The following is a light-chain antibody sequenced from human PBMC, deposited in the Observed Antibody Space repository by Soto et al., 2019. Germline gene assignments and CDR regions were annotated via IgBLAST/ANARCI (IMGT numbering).Light chain of an antibody. CDR3: QQYNNWPRG. Sequence: EIVMTQSPATLSVSPGERATLSCWASQSVSSNLAWYQQKPGQAPRLLIYGASTRATGIPARFSGSGSGTEFTLTFSSLQSEDFAVYYCQQYNNWPRGFGQGTKVEIK. J-gene: IGKJ1*01. CDR1: QSVSSN. CDR2: GAS. V-gene: IGKV3-15*01.